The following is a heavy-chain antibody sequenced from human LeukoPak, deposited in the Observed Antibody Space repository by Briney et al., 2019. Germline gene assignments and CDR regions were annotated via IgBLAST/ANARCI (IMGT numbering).Heavy chain of an antibody. J-gene: IGHJ4*02. CDR1: GFTFSTYW. D-gene: IGHD4/OR15-4a*01. CDR2: INQHGSES. Sequence: GGSLRLSCAASGFTFSTYWMTWVRQAPGKGLEWVANINQHGSESYYVDSVKGRFIISRDNAKNSLYLHMSSLRGDDMAVYYCARGGLFRYGGTSGDYWGQGTLVTVSS. CDR3: ARGGLFRYGGTSGDY. V-gene: IGHV3-7*01.